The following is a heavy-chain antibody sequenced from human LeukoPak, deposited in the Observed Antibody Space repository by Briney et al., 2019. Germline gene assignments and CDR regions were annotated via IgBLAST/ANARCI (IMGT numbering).Heavy chain of an antibody. V-gene: IGHV3-30*18. J-gene: IGHJ5*02. CDR3: AKDLYCSSTSCPPRFDP. CDR1: GFTFSTYG. Sequence: GRSLRLSCAASGFTFSTYGMQWVRQAPGKGLEWVAVVLSDGSNKNYADSVKGRFTISRDNSKSTLYLQMNSLRAEDTAVYYCAKDLYCSSTSCPPRFDPWGQGTLVTVSS. CDR2: VLSDGSNK. D-gene: IGHD2-2*01.